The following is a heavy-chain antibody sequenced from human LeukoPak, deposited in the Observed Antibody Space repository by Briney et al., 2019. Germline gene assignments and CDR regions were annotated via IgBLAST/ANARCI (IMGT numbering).Heavy chain of an antibody. D-gene: IGHD4-23*01. J-gene: IGHJ1*01. Sequence: SSVRVSCKASGRYTSAINWVRQAPGQGLEWMGWIMPVQGPPIVAQNFQGRVTINTGESTNSAYLELSSLRSEDTAMYYCATYGGNTAEYFQHWGQGTLVSVSS. V-gene: IGHV1-69*05. CDR3: ATYGGNTAEYFQH. CDR1: GRYTSA. CDR2: IMPVQGPP.